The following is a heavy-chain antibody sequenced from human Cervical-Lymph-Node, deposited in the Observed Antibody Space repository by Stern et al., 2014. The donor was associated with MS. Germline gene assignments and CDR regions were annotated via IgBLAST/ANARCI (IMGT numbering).Heavy chain of an antibody. Sequence: VQLVESGGGVVHPGRSLRLSCAASGFTFSNYGLHWVRQAPGLGLEWVAFIWFDGSNQYYGDSVKGRFTISRDNSRNTLYLQMDPLRAEDTAVYYCTREEGKYGGRNVMNSWGQGTLVTVSS. J-gene: IGHJ4*02. V-gene: IGHV3-33*01. CDR2: IWFDGSNQ. CDR3: TREEGKYGGRNVMNS. CDR1: GFTFSNYG. D-gene: IGHD4-23*01.